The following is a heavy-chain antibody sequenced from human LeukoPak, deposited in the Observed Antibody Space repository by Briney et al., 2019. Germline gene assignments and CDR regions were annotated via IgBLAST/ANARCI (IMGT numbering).Heavy chain of an antibody. Sequence: GESLKISCKGSGYSFTSYWIGWVRQMPGEGLEWMGIIYPCDSDTRYSPSFQGQVTISADKSISTAYLQWSSLKASDTAMYYCARAGGPGYYDSSGYFDYWGQGTLVTVSS. V-gene: IGHV5-51*01. J-gene: IGHJ4*02. D-gene: IGHD3-22*01. CDR1: GYSFTSYW. CDR2: IYPCDSDT. CDR3: ARAGGPGYYDSSGYFDY.